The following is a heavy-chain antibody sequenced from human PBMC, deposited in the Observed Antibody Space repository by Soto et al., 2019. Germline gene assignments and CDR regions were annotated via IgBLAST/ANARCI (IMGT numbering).Heavy chain of an antibody. D-gene: IGHD4-17*01. CDR3: SYGDSPGPIDH. Sequence: AEPLVLTCCGSGSSISSYYWSWFRQAPGKGLEYIGYIHNGERTNYNPSLESRVTISADTSKNQFSLRLSSVTAADTAMYYCSYGDSPGPIDHWGQGTLVTVSS. CDR1: GSSISSYY. V-gene: IGHV4-59*01. CDR2: IHNGERT. J-gene: IGHJ4*02.